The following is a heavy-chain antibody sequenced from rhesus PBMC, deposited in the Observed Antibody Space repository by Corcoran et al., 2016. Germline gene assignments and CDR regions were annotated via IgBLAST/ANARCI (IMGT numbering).Heavy chain of an antibody. CDR2: SDPSDSYT. CDR1: GYIFTSSW. J-gene: IGHJ5-2*02. D-gene: IGHD5-24*01. Sequence: EVQLVQPGTEVKSPGESLKISCKSSGYIFTSSWISCVRQMSGKGLEWMGASDPSDSYTRYSPSFQGQVPISADKSISTAYLQWSSLNASDSATYYCAKEGYINSLDVWGRGVLVTVSS. CDR3: AKEGYINSLDV. V-gene: IGHV5-2*01.